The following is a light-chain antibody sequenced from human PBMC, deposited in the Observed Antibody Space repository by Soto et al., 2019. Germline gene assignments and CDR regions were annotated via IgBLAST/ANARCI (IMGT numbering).Light chain of an antibody. CDR2: GAS. J-gene: IGKJ1*01. CDR3: QHYNDWPT. CDR1: QSVRGN. V-gene: IGKV3-15*01. Sequence: IVLTQSPGTLSLSPCQRAALSCRASQSVRGNNLAWYRQKPGQAPRLLIYGASTRATGIPARFSGSGSGTEFTLTISSLQSEDFALYFCQHYNDWPTFGQGTKVDIK.